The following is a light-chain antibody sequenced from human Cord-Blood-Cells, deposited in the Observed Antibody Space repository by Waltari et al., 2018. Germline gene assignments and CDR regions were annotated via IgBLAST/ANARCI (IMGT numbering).Light chain of an antibody. J-gene: IGKJ4*01. Sequence: EIVLTQSPATLSLPPGERATLSCGASQRVSSSNLAWYQQKPGLAPRLLIYDASSRATGIPDRFSGSGSGTDFTLTISRLEPEDFAVYYCQQYGSSPLTFGGGTKVEIK. V-gene: IGKV3D-20*01. CDR2: DAS. CDR3: QQYGSSPLT. CDR1: QRVSSSN.